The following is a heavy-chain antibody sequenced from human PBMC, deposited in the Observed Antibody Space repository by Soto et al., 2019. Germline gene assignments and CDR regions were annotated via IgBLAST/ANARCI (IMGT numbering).Heavy chain of an antibody. J-gene: IGHJ4*02. V-gene: IGHV2-26*01. D-gene: IGHD7-27*01. CDR1: GFSLSNARMG. Sequence: QVTLKESGPVLVKPTETLTLTCTVSGFSLSNARMGVSWIRQPPGKALEWLAHLFSNDEKPYSTFLKSKLTVPTVTSKTQVVLTMTNMDPVDTATYYCARTPRGTGDDYWGQGTLVTVSS. CDR3: ARTPRGTGDDY. CDR2: LFSNDEK.